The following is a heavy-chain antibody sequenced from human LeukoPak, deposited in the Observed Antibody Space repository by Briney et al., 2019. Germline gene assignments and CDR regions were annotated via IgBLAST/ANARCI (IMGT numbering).Heavy chain of an antibody. CDR1: GGSFSGYY. J-gene: IGHJ4*02. CDR3: ARAYDSSGYFDY. CDR2: INHSGST. Sequence: SETLSLTCAVYGGSFSGYYWSWIRQPPGKGLEWIGEINHSGSTNYNPSLKSRVTISVDTSKNQFSLKLSSVTAADTAVYYCARAYDSSGYFDYWDQGTLVTVSS. D-gene: IGHD3-22*01. V-gene: IGHV4-34*01.